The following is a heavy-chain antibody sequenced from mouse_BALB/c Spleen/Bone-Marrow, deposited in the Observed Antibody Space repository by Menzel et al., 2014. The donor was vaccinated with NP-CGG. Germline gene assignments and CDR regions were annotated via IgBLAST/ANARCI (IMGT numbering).Heavy chain of an antibody. CDR1: GYTFTSYV. V-gene: IGHV1-14*01. Sequence: VQLQQSGPELVKPGASVKMSCKASGYTFTSYVMHWVKQKPGQGLEWIGYVNSYNDGTKYNEKFKGKATLTSDKSSSTAYMELSSLTSEDSAVYYCARRGRIAEALGYWGQGTTLTVSS. CDR2: VNSYNDGT. D-gene: IGHD6-1*01. J-gene: IGHJ2*01. CDR3: ARRGRIAEALGY.